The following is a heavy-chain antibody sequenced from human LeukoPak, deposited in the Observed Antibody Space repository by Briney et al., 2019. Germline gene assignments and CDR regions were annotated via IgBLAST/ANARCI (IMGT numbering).Heavy chain of an antibody. CDR2: IYYSGST. CDR3: AELSPGSYFDL. V-gene: IGHV4-59*01. D-gene: IGHD3-10*01. CDR1: GGSISSYY. Sequence: NPSETLSLTCTASGGSISSYYWSWIRQPPGKGLEWIGYIYYSGSTNYNPSLKSRVTISVDTSKNQFSLKLSSVTAADTAVYYCAELSPGSYFDLWGRGTLVTVSS. J-gene: IGHJ2*01.